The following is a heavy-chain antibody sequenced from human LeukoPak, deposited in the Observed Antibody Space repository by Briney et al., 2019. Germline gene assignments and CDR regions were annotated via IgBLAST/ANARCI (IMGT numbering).Heavy chain of an antibody. CDR3: ATVGATNLFDY. CDR1: GGSISSNY. J-gene: IGHJ4*02. Sequence: PSETLSLTCTVSGGSISSNYWSWIRQPAGKGLEWIGRIYTSGSTNYNPSLKSRVTMSVDTSKNQFSLKLSSVTAADTAVYYCATVGATNLFDYWGQGTLVTVSS. D-gene: IGHD1-26*01. V-gene: IGHV4-4*07. CDR2: IYTSGST.